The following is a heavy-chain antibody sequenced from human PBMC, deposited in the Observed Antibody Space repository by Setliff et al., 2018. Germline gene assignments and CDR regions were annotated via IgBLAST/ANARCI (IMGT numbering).Heavy chain of an antibody. D-gene: IGHD3-3*01. J-gene: IGHJ4*02. CDR3: AREVWNIYDNDNSWSGYSDH. CDR1: GVTVNKPW. CDR2: TNPDGDEI. Sequence: GGSLRLSCAGSGVTVNKPWMSWVRQAPGKGLEWVALTNPDGDEIHYVDSVKGRFTISRDNAKNSLYLQMNSLRAEDTALYYCAREVWNIYDNDNSWSGYSDHWGQGTLVTVSS. V-gene: IGHV3-7*03.